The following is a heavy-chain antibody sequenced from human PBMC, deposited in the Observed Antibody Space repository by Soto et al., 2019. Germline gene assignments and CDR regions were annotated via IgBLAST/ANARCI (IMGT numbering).Heavy chain of an antibody. CDR3: ARDRLAAAASPGYYYGMDV. D-gene: IGHD6-13*01. Sequence: GASVKVSCKASGGTFSIYGFSWVRQAPGQGPEWIGGIIPILTTPNYAQKFQGRVTIVADESTTTVYMELSSLKFEDTAVYYCARDRLAAAASPGYYYGMDVWGQGTTVTVSS. CDR1: GGTFSIYG. J-gene: IGHJ6*02. V-gene: IGHV1-69*13. CDR2: IIPILTTP.